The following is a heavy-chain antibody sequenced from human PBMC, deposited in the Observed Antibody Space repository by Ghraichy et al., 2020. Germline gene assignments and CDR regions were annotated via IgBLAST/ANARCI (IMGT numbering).Heavy chain of an antibody. Sequence: GGSPRLSCAASGFTFNIYAIHWVRQAPGKGLEWVAVISNDGSDKDYADSVKGRFTVSRDNSKNTLYLQMNSLRGEDTAMYYCVRPTVTAPDWGQGTLVTVSS. V-gene: IGHV3-30-3*01. CDR2: ISNDGSDK. CDR3: VRPTVTAPD. D-gene: IGHD2-21*02. J-gene: IGHJ4*02. CDR1: GFTFNIYA.